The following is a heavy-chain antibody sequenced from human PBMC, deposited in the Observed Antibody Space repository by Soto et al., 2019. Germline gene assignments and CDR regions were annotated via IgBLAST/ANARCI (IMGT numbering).Heavy chain of an antibody. D-gene: IGHD5-12*01. V-gene: IGHV4-34*01. Sequence: QVQLHQWGAGQLRASETLSLTCGVSGGSFSGYYWSWIRQPPGKGLEWIGEGNDSGNSNYNPSLNRRVVISVDTPKNEFSLKMNTVTAADTGVYYCARVRRWLPEEMVDLWGQGALVTVSS. CDR1: GGSFSGYY. CDR3: ARVRRWLPEEMVDL. J-gene: IGHJ4*01. CDR2: GNDSGNS.